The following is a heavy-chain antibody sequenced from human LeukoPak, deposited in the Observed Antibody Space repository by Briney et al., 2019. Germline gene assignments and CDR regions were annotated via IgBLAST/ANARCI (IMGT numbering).Heavy chain of an antibody. V-gene: IGHV4-4*07. CDR2: IYTSGST. J-gene: IGHJ5*02. Sequence: SETLSLTCTVSGGSISSYYWSWIRQPAGKGLEWIGRIYTSGSTNYNPSLKSRVTMSVDTSKNQFSLKLSSVTAADTAVYYCARVAWAAAGTQGWFDPWGQGTLVTVS. CDR3: ARVAWAAAGTQGWFDP. CDR1: GGSISSYY. D-gene: IGHD6-13*01.